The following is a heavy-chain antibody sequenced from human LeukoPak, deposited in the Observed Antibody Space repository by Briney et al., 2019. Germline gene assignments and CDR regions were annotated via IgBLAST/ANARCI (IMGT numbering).Heavy chain of an antibody. CDR1: GGFISSYY. CDR3: ARGDVAGDLDY. J-gene: IGHJ4*02. CDR2: IYYSGNT. Sequence: PSETLSLTCTVSGGFISSYYWSWIRQPPGKGLEWIGYIYYSGNTNYNPSLKSRVTISADTSKNQFSLKLSSVTAADTAVYYCARGDVAGDLDYWGQGALVTVSS. V-gene: IGHV4-59*01. D-gene: IGHD5-24*01.